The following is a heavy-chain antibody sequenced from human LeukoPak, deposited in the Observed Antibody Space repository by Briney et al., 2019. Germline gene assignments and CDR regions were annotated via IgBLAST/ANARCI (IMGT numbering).Heavy chain of an antibody. Sequence: GGSLRLSCAASGFPFRNYGMHWIRQAPGKGLEWVTFIRHDGSHKHDADSVKGRFTISRDNSKSTLYLQMNSLRTEDTAVYYCAKDRGGSFYYFMDVWGKGTTVTISS. CDR2: IRHDGSHK. J-gene: IGHJ6*03. D-gene: IGHD3-10*01. V-gene: IGHV3-30*02. CDR1: GFPFRNYG. CDR3: AKDRGGSFYYFMDV.